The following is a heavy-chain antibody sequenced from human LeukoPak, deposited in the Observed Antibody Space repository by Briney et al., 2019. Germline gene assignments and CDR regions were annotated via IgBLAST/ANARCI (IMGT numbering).Heavy chain of an antibody. CDR2: IHSSGSS. V-gene: IGHV4-4*09. J-gene: IGHJ4*02. D-gene: IGHD3-22*01. Sequence: PSETLSLTCTVSGDSISGYYWSWIRQTPGKGLEWIAYIHSSGSSNYNPSLKSRVTISVDTSKNQFSLRLTSGTAADTAVYFCARGYYDTSDSSNPFDYWGQGALVTVSS. CDR3: ARGYYDTSDSSNPFDY. CDR1: GDSISGYY.